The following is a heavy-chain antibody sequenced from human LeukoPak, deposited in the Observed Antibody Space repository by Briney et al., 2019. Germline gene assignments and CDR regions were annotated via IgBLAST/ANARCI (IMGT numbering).Heavy chain of an antibody. V-gene: IGHV3-23*01. CDR3: ARTYSSGWYGFDY. CDR1: GFTFSSYA. J-gene: IGHJ4*02. Sequence: GGSLRLSCAASGFTFSSYAMSWVRQAPGKGLEWVSAISGSGGSTYYADSVKGRFTISRDNSKNTLYLQMNSLRAEDTAVYYCARTYSSGWYGFDYWGQGTLVTVSS. D-gene: IGHD6-19*01. CDR2: ISGSGGST.